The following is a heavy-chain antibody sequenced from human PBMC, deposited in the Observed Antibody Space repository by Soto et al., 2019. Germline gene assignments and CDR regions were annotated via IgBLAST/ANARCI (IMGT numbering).Heavy chain of an antibody. J-gene: IGHJ3*02. Sequence: DVQLVESGGGLVQPGRSLRLSCAASGLTFDDYAMHWVRQAPGKGLEWVSGISWNSGSIGYADSVKGRFTISRDNAKNSLYLQMNSLRAEDTALYYCAKDWGDFDWFDAFDIWGQGTMVTVSS. CDR1: GLTFDDYA. D-gene: IGHD3-9*01. CDR3: AKDWGDFDWFDAFDI. CDR2: ISWNSGSI. V-gene: IGHV3-9*01.